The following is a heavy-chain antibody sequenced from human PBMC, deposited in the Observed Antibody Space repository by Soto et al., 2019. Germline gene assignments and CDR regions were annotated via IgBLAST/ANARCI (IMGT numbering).Heavy chain of an antibody. Sequence: QVQLVESGGGVVQPGRSLRISCATSGFSFSNFAMHWFRQDPGKGLEWVSTVRRDGSYEQYGDSVKGRFTTSRDNHKNTLYLQMNSLRVGDTAVYYCGREGPLKIVCAIDYWGQGTLVTVSS. CDR1: GFSFSNFA. CDR3: GREGPLKIVCAIDY. CDR2: VRRDGSYE. D-gene: IGHD1-26*01. V-gene: IGHV3-33*01. J-gene: IGHJ4*02.